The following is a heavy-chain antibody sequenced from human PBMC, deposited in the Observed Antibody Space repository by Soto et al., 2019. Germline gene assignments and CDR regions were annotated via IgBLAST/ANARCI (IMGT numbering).Heavy chain of an antibody. CDR2: INHSGST. CDR3: ARGGKDTAFDY. J-gene: IGHJ4*02. D-gene: IGHD5-18*01. Sequence: SETLSLTCAVYGGSFSGYYWSWIRQPPGKGLEWIGEINHSGSTNYNPSLKSRVTISVDTSKNQFSLKLSSVTAADTAVYYCARGGKDTAFDYWGQGTLVTVSS. V-gene: IGHV4-34*01. CDR1: GGSFSGYY.